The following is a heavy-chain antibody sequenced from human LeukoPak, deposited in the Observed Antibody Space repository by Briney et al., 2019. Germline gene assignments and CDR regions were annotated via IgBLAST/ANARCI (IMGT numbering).Heavy chain of an antibody. J-gene: IGHJ4*02. CDR2: ISDSGGST. Sequence: PGGSLRLSCAASGFTFSSYAMSWVRQAPGKGLEWVSAISDSGGSTYYADSVKGRFTISRDNSKNTLYLQMNILRAEDTAVYYCAKRDSDFWSGYYYFDYWGQGTLIAASS. CDR3: AKRDSDFWSGYYYFDY. D-gene: IGHD3-3*01. V-gene: IGHV3-23*01. CDR1: GFTFSSYA.